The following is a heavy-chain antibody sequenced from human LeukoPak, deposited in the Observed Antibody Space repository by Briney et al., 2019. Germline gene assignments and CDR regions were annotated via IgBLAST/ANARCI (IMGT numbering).Heavy chain of an antibody. J-gene: IGHJ4*02. V-gene: IGHV3-30*18. CDR1: GFTFSSYG. CDR2: ISYDGSNK. CDR3: AKVLVAAKTADY. D-gene: IGHD5-12*01. Sequence: PGRSLRLSCAASGFTFSSYGMHWIRQAPGKGLEWVAVISYDGSNKYYADSVKGRFTISRDNSKNTLYLQMNSLRAEDTAVYYCAKVLVAAKTADYWGQGTLVTVSS.